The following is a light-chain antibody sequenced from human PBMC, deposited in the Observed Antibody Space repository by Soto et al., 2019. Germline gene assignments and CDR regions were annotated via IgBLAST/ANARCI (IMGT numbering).Light chain of an antibody. CDR3: QQYHSYWT. J-gene: IGKJ1*01. CDR2: DAS. V-gene: IGKV1-5*01. CDR1: QNIRSR. Sequence: DFHMTQSPSTLSASVGDRVTITCRASQNIRSRLAWFQQKPGKAPKLLIYDASSLGSGVQQRFSGSGSGTEFTLTIRSLQTDDFSTYYCQQYHSYWTCGQGTKVDIK.